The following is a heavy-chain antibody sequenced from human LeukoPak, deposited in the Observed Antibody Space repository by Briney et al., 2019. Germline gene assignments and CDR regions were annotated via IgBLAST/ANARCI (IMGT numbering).Heavy chain of an antibody. Sequence: GGSLRLSCAASGFTFSSYWMHWVRQAPGKGLVWVSRINTDGSSTSYADSVKGRFTISRDNAKNTLYLQMNSLRAEDTAVYYCARAHYDLYYFDYWGQGTLVTVSS. CDR2: INTDGSST. V-gene: IGHV3-74*01. J-gene: IGHJ4*02. D-gene: IGHD3-3*01. CDR3: ARAHYDLYYFDY. CDR1: GFTFSSYW.